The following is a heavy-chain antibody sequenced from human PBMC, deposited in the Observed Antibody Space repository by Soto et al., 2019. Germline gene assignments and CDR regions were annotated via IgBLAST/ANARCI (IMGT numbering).Heavy chain of an antibody. Sequence: ASETLSLTGTVSGVSITTHYLTWSRQPPGKGLEWIVNIHYSGITNYSPSLKSRVIISVDTSEKQSSLKLSPVTTADTAVYYCTGRCAGHPFDYWGQGALVTVS. CDR3: TGRCAGHPFDY. CDR1: GVSITTHY. D-gene: IGHD2-8*01. J-gene: IGHJ4*02. V-gene: IGHV4-59*11. CDR2: IHYSGIT.